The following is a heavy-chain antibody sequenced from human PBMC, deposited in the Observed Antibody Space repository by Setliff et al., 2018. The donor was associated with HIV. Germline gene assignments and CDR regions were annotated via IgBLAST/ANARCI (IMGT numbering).Heavy chain of an antibody. V-gene: IGHV1-2*02. CDR3: ATDRTQTGINMVRGRIVDPARYPLDY. J-gene: IGHJ4*02. Sequence: ASVKVSCKVSGYTFTDYYVHWLRRAPGQGLEWMGWINYSNGDTNYAEKFQGRVTMTIDTSTRTAYLEVSSLRSDGTAVYYCATDRTQTGINMVRGRIVDPARYPLDYWGQGTLVTVS. CDR1: GYTFTDYY. CDR2: INYSNGDT. D-gene: IGHD3-10*01.